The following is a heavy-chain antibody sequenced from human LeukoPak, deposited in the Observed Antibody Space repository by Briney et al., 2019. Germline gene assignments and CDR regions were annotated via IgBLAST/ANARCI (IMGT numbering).Heavy chain of an antibody. CDR1: GYTFTTYG. V-gene: IGHV1-18*01. CDR3: TRDRHYKFDY. CDR2: VSTYNGNT. Sequence: ASVKVSSTASGYTFTTYGLSWVRQAPGQGLEWMGWVSTYNGNTNYAQKLRGRVIMTTDASTSTAFVELWSLTSDDTAVYYCTRDRHYKFDYWGQGTLVTVSS. D-gene: IGHD1-14*01. J-gene: IGHJ4*02.